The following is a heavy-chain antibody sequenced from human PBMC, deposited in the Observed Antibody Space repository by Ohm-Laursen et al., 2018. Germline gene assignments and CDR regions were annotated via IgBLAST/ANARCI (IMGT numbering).Heavy chain of an antibody. CDR2: MNPKSGDT. J-gene: IGHJ3*02. D-gene: IGHD1-7*01. CDR3: ARGRLSGTRRALDI. Sequence: SVKVSCKVSGYTFINYDIHWVRQASGQGLEWMGWMNPKSGDTGYAHKFQGRVTMARNASISTANMEMSSLRSEDTAVYYCARGRLSGTRRALDIWGQGTMATVSS. V-gene: IGHV1-8*01. CDR1: GYTFINYD.